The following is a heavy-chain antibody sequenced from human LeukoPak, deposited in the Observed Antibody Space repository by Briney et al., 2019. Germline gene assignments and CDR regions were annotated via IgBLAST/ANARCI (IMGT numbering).Heavy chain of an antibody. CDR2: INPSGGST. CDR1: GYTFTSYY. J-gene: IGHJ4*02. Sequence: ASVKVSCKASGYTFTSYYMHWVRQAPGQGLEWMAIINPSGGSTSYAQKFQGRVTMTRDTSTSTVYMELSSLRPEDTAVYYCARDSRPSYDSSGYYYPGDYWGQGTLVTVSS. CDR3: ARDSRPSYDSSGYYYPGDY. V-gene: IGHV1-46*01. D-gene: IGHD3-22*01.